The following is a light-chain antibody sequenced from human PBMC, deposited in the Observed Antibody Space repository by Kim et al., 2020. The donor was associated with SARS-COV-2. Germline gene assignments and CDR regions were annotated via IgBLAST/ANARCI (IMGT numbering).Light chain of an antibody. CDR1: QSISSH. CDR3: QQYYNWPET. J-gene: IGKJ1*01. V-gene: IGKV3-15*01. Sequence: EIVMTQFPATLSVSPGERATLSCRASQSISSHVAWYQQRRGQGPRLLLYGASTMATGVPARFSGSGSGTEFTLTISSLQSEDVAVYFCQQYYNWPETIGEGTKVDIK. CDR2: GAS.